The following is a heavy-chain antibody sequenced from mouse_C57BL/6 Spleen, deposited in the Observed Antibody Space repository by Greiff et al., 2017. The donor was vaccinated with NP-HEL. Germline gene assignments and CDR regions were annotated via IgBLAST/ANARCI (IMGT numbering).Heavy chain of an antibody. CDR1: GFTFSSYA. CDR2: ISDGGSYT. CDR3: ARLNPTVINYFDY. D-gene: IGHD1-1*01. J-gene: IGHJ2*01. V-gene: IGHV5-4*01. Sequence: EVQLVESGGGLVKPGGSLKLSCAASGFTFSSYAMSWVRQTPEKRLEWVATISDGGSYTYYPDNVKGRFTISRDNAKNNLYLQMSHLKSEDPAMYYCARLNPTVINYFDYWGQGTTLTVSS.